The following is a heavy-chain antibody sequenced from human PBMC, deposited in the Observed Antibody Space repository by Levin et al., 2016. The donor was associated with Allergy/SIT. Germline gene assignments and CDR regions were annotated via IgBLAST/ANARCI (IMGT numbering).Heavy chain of an antibody. V-gene: IGHV3-23*01. CDR3: AKEDGYNCFDY. CDR1: GFTFSSYA. Sequence: GESLKISCAASGFTFSSYAMSWVRQAPGKGLEWVSAISGSGGSTYYADSVKGRFTISRDNSKNTLYLQMNSLRAEDTAVYYCAKEDGYNCFDYWGQGTLVTVSS. D-gene: IGHD5-24*01. CDR2: ISGSGGST. J-gene: IGHJ4*02.